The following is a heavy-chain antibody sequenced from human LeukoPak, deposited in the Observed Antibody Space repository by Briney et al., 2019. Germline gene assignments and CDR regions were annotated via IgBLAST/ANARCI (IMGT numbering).Heavy chain of an antibody. D-gene: IGHD7-27*01. J-gene: IGHJ4*02. CDR1: GFTFSSYW. CDR3: ARGGFYWGP. V-gene: IGHV3-7*01. Sequence: GGSLRLSCAASGFTFSSYWMSWVRQAPGKGLEWVANIKQDGSQKYYVDSVKGRFTISGDNAKNSLYLQINSLRADDTAVYYCARGGFYWGPWGQGTLVTVSS. CDR2: IKQDGSQK.